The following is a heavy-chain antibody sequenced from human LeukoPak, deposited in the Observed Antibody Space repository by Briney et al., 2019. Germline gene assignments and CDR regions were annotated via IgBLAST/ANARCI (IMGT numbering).Heavy chain of an antibody. J-gene: IGHJ4*02. CDR2: IYYSGST. Sequence: KSSETLSLTCTVSGGSISSYYWSWIRQPPGKGLEWIGYIYYSGSTNYNPSLKSRVTISVDTSKNQFSLKLSSVTAADTAVYYCARVAPDYYDSSGYHVDYWGQGTLVTVSS. CDR1: GGSISSYY. D-gene: IGHD3-22*01. V-gene: IGHV4-59*01. CDR3: ARVAPDYYDSSGYHVDY.